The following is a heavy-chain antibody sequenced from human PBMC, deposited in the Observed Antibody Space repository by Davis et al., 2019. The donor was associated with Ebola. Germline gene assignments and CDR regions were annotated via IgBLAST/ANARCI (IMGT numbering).Heavy chain of an antibody. J-gene: IGHJ5*02. D-gene: IGHD2-2*01. CDR1: GGSISSSSYY. Sequence: PSETLSLTCTVSGGSISSSSYYWGWIRQPPGKGLEWIGSIYYSGSTYYNPSLKSRVTISVDTSKNQFSLKLSSVTAADTAVYYCARGRGIVVVPAAPYNWFDPWGQGTLVTVSS. CDR2: IYYSGST. CDR3: ARGRGIVVVPAAPYNWFDP. V-gene: IGHV4-39*07.